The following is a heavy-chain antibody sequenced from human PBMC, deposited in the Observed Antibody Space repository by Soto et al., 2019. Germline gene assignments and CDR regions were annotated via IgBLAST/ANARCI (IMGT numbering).Heavy chain of an antibody. CDR3: ARQWSDIVVVPAAILPDYYYGMDV. D-gene: IGHD2-2*01. CDR2: IDPSDSYT. Sequence: PGESLKISCKGSGYSFTSYLISWVRQMPGKGLEWMGRIDPSDSYTNYSPSFQGHVTISADKSISTAYLQWSSLKASDTAMYYCARQWSDIVVVPAAILPDYYYGMDVWGQGTTVTVSS. CDR1: GYSFTSYL. J-gene: IGHJ6*02. V-gene: IGHV5-10-1*01.